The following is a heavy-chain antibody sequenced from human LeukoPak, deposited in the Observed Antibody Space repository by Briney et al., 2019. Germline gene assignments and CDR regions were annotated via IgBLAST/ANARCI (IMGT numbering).Heavy chain of an antibody. V-gene: IGHV4-59*08. CDR3: ARHLGDGYNLGLDY. Sequence: SETLSLTCTVSGGSISSYYWSCIRQPPGKGLEWIGYIYYSGSTNYNPSLKSRVTISVDTSKNQFSLKLSSVTAADTAVYYCARHLGDGYNLGLDYWGQGTLVTVSS. CDR1: GGSISSYY. J-gene: IGHJ4*02. CDR2: IYYSGST. D-gene: IGHD5-24*01.